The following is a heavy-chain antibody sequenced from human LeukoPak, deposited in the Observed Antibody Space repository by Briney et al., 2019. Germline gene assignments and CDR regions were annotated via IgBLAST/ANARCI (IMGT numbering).Heavy chain of an antibody. CDR1: GFTFSSYG. CDR3: ARDLFSGSYYDY. J-gene: IGHJ4*02. Sequence: PGRSLRLSCAASGFTFSSYGMHWVRQAPGKGLEWVAVIWYDGSNKYYADSVKGRFTISRDSSKNTLYLQMNSLRAEDTAVYYCARDLFSGSYYDYWGQGTLVTVSS. V-gene: IGHV3-33*01. CDR2: IWYDGSNK. D-gene: IGHD1-26*01.